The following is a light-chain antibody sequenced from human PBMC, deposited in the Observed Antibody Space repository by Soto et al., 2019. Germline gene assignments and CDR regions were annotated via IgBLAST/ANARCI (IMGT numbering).Light chain of an antibody. V-gene: IGKV1-17*03. CDR1: EDISNH. CDR2: AAS. CDR3: LQHSRYPLT. Sequence: DIQMTQSPSAMSASVGDRVTITCRASEDISNHLVWFQQKPGTVPKRLIYAASYLQSGVPSRFSGSGSGTDFTLTISSLQPEDFATYYCLQHSRYPLTFGGGTKVE. J-gene: IGKJ4*01.